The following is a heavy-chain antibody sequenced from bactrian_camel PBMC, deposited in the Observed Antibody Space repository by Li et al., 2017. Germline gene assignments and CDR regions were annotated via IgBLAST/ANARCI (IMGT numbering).Heavy chain of an antibody. CDR2: IDSDGAS. J-gene: IGHJ4*01. Sequence: HVQLVESGGGSVQAGGSLKLSCTYSGYTSFIDCMGWFRQAPGKGPEGVAAIDSDGASIYLDSMKGRFIISRDNAKTILYLEMNSLKPEDTAMYYCARSRFVFRGCDLSTSGYYYGGQGTQVTVS. D-gene: IGHD5*01. CDR1: GYTSFIDC. V-gene: IGHV3S26*01. CDR3: ARSRFVFRGCDLSTSGYYY.